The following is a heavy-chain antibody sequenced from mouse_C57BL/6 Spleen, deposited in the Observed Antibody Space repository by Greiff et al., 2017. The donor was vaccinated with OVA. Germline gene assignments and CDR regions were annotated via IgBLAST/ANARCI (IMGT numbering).Heavy chain of an antibody. V-gene: IGHV1-53*01. D-gene: IGHD2-1*01. J-gene: IGHJ3*01. CDR1: GYTFTSYW. CDR3: ARAGDYGNYDDWFAY. Sequence: QVHVKQSGTELVKPGASVKLSCKASGYTFTSYWMHWVKQRPGQGLEWIGNINPSNGGTNYNEKFKSKATLTVDKSSSTAYMQLSSLTSEDSAVYYCARAGDYGNYDDWFAYWGQGTLVTVSA. CDR2: INPSNGGT.